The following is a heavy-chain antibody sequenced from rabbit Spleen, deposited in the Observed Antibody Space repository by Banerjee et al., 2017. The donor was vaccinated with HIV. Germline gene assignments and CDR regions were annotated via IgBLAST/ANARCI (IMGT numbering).Heavy chain of an antibody. Sequence: QSLEESGGDLVKPGSFLTLTCTASGVSFSFSTYMCWVRQAPGKGLEWIGCVDIGSSDFTYFASWAKGRFTISKTSSTTVTLQMTSLTVADTATYFCARDLDGVIGWNFGWWGPGTLVTVS. V-gene: IGHV1S40*01. D-gene: IGHD1-1*01. CDR1: GVSFSFSTY. CDR3: ARDLDGVIGWNFGW. CDR2: VDIGSSDFT. J-gene: IGHJ4*01.